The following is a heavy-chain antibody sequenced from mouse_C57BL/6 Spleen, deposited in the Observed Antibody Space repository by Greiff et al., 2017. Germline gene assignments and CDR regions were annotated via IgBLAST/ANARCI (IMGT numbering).Heavy chain of an antibody. CDR1: GFSLTSYG. V-gene: IGHV2-2*01. CDR2: IWSGGST. D-gene: IGHD2-3*01. Sequence: QVQLQQSGPGLVQPSQSLSITCTVSGFSLTSYGVHWVRQSPGKGLEWLGVIWSGGSTDYNAAFISRLSISKDNSKSQVFFKMNSLQADDTAIYYCARKDDGYYVDYYAMDYWGQGTSVTVSS. CDR3: ARKDDGYYVDYYAMDY. J-gene: IGHJ4*01.